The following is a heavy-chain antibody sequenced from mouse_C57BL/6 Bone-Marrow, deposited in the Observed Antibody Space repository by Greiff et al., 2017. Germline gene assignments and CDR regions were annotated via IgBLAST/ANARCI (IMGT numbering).Heavy chain of an antibody. J-gene: IGHJ3*01. CDR2: IDPSDSYT. V-gene: IGHV1-59*01. Sequence: QVQLQQPGAELVRPGTSVKLSCKASGYTFTSYWMPWVKQRPGQGLEWIGVIDPSDSYTNYNQKFKGKATLTVDTSSSTAYMQLSSLTSEDSAVNNCARDTGRAWFAYWGQGTLVTVSA. D-gene: IGHD3-2*02. CDR3: ARDTGRAWFAY. CDR1: GYTFTSYW.